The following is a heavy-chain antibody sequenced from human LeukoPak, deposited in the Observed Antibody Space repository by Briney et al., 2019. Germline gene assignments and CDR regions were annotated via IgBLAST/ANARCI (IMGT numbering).Heavy chain of an antibody. D-gene: IGHD3-10*02. J-gene: IGHJ6*04. Sequence: PGGSLRLSCAASGFTFSSYEMNWVRQAPGKGLEWVSYISSSGSTIYYADSVKGRFTISRDNAKNSLYLQMNSLRAKDTAVYYCAELGITMIGGAWGKGTTVTISS. CDR3: AELGITMIGGA. CDR2: ISSSGSTI. CDR1: GFTFSSYE. V-gene: IGHV3-48*03.